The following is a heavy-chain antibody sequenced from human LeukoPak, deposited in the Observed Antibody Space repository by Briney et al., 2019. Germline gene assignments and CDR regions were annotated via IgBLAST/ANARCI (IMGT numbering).Heavy chain of an antibody. CDR2: ISAYNGNT. V-gene: IGHV1-18*01. J-gene: IGHJ4*02. Sequence: ASVKVSCKASGGTFNNYGITWVRQAPGQGLEWMGWISAYNGNTKYTQKLQGRVTMTTDTSTNTAYMELRSLRSDDTAVYYCARDAEKRWLQQGYFFDYWGQGTLVTVSS. D-gene: IGHD5-24*01. CDR1: GGTFNNYG. CDR3: ARDAEKRWLQQGYFFDY.